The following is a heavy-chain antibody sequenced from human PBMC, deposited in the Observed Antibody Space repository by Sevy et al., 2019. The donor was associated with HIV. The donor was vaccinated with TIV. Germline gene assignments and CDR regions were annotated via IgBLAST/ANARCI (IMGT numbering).Heavy chain of an antibody. CDR2: INNMGST. Sequence: SETLSLTCTVSGGPISSYYWSWIRQTPGKRLEWIGYINNMGSTNYNPSLNSRVTISVDTSKNQFSLKLTSVNAADTAMYYCARAPPVRSGDDSLNCFDPWGQGTLVTVSS. CDR1: GGPISSYY. CDR3: ARAPPVRSGDDSLNCFDP. D-gene: IGHD5-12*01. V-gene: IGHV4-59*01. J-gene: IGHJ5*02.